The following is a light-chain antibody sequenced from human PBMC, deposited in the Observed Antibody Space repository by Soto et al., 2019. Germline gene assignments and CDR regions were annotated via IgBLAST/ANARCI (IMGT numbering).Light chain of an antibody. CDR2: GHN. CDR1: YSNIGAGYE. Sequence: QSVLTHPPSVSGAPGQRVTISCTGRYSNIGAGYEVHWYQQIPGTAPKLLISGHNNRPSGVPDRFFGSKSGTSASLTIIGLQAEDEADYYCQSYDRSLSGSGVFGGGTQRTV. CDR3: QSYDRSLSGSGV. V-gene: IGLV1-40*01. J-gene: IGLJ3*02.